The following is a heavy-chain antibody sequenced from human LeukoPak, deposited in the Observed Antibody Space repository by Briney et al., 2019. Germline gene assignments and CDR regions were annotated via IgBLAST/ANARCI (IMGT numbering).Heavy chain of an antibody. D-gene: IGHD6-19*01. CDR1: GFTFSSYA. Sequence: GGSLRLSCAASGFTFSSYAMSWVRQAPGKGLEWVSAISGSGGSTYYADFVRGRFTISRDNSKNTLYLQLNGLRVEDTAIYYCARCVTGWPNWFAPWGQGTLVTVSS. J-gene: IGHJ5*02. CDR2: ISGSGGST. CDR3: ARCVTGWPNWFAP. V-gene: IGHV3-23*01.